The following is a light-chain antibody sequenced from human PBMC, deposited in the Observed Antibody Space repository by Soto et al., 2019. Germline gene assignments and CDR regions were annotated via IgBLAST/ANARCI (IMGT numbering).Light chain of an antibody. V-gene: IGKV1-5*01. CDR3: QQYNSYSYT. CDR2: DAS. J-gene: IGKJ2*01. Sequence: DIQMTQSPSTLSASVGDRVTITCRASQSSSSWLAWYQQKPGKAPKLLIYDASSLESGVPSRFSGSVSGTEFTLPISSLQPDDFATYYCQQYNSYSYTLGQGTKLEIK. CDR1: QSSSSW.